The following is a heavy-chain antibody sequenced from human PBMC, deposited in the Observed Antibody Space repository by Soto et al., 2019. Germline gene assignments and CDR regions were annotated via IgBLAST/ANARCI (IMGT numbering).Heavy chain of an antibody. CDR1: GFTFSSYA. J-gene: IGHJ6*02. V-gene: IGHV3-23*01. D-gene: IGHD2-2*01. CDR3: ARYIPGVRYYGMTS. CDR2: IGESGTPT. Sequence: GGSLRLSCAASGFTFSSYAMKWVRQAPGKGLEWVSLIGESGTPTYYADSVKGRFTISRDNSGNTLFLEMYSLRAEDTAVCYCARYIPGVRYYGMTSGAKGPRSPSP.